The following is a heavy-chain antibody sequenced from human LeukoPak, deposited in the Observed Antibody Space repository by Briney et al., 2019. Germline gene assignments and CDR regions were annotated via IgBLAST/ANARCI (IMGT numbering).Heavy chain of an antibody. J-gene: IGHJ4*02. CDR1: GYTLSGND. CDR3: ARIAVTGSSLLYYFDN. D-gene: IGHD6-19*01. V-gene: IGHV1-18*01. Sequence: ASVRVSCEASGYTLSGNDISWVRQAPGQGLEWVGWVSPKTGKSNYGQKIQDRVTLTSDTSTNTAYMELKSLTSDDTAVCFCARIAVTGSSLLYYFDNWGQGTLVIVSS. CDR2: VSPKTGKS.